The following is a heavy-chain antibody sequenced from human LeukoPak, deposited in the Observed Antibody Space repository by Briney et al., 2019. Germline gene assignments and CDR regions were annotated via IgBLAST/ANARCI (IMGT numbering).Heavy chain of an antibody. CDR2: VYYTGSV. Sequence: SETLSLTCTVSGGSISGYYWTWFRRPPGKELEWIGYVYYTGSVRYNPSLKSRLTMSIDTSKNQFSLKLSSVTAADTAVFYCARGVQDYGNYVFDYWGQGTLVTVSS. CDR1: GGSISGYY. J-gene: IGHJ4*02. V-gene: IGHV4-59*01. CDR3: ARGVQDYGNYVFDY. D-gene: IGHD3-16*01.